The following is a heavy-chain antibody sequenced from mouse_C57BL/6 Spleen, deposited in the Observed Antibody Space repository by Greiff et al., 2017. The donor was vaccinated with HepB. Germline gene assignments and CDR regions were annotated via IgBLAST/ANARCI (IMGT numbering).Heavy chain of an antibody. CDR3: TRPGYSNGDYYAMDY. V-gene: IGHV6-6*01. CDR2: IRNKANNHAT. Sequence: EVQRVESGGGLVQPGGSMKLSCAASGFTFSDAWMDWVRQSPEKGLEWVAEIRNKANNHATYYAESVKGRFTISRDDSKSSVYLQMNSLRAEDTGIYYCTRPGYSNGDYYAMDYWGQGTSVTVSS. J-gene: IGHJ4*01. D-gene: IGHD2-5*01. CDR1: GFTFSDAW.